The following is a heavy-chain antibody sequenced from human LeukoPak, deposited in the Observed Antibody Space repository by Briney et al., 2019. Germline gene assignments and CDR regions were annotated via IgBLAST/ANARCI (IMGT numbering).Heavy chain of an antibody. CDR2: IYYSGST. D-gene: IGHD6-13*01. V-gene: IGHV4-39*07. Sequence: PSETLSLTCTVSGGSISSSSYYWGWIRQPPGKGLEWIESIYYSGSTYYNPSLKSRVTISVDTSKNQFSLKLSSVTAADTAVYYCARDRRYSSSWYDYWGQGTLVTVSS. CDR3: ARDRRYSSSWYDY. CDR1: GGSISSSSYY. J-gene: IGHJ4*02.